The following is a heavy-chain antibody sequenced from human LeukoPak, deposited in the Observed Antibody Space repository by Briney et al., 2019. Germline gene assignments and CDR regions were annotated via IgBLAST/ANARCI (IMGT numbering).Heavy chain of an antibody. V-gene: IGHV3-23*01. J-gene: IGHJ4*02. CDR3: AKVQMIVVVETGDFDY. CDR1: GFTLSSYG. CDR2: ISISGDST. D-gene: IGHD3-22*01. Sequence: GGALTLSCAASGFTLSSYGMSWVRQAPGKGLEWVSGISISGDSTYYADSVKGRFTISRDNSQNTLYLQMNSLRAEDTAVYYCAKVQMIVVVETGDFDYWGQGTLVTVSS.